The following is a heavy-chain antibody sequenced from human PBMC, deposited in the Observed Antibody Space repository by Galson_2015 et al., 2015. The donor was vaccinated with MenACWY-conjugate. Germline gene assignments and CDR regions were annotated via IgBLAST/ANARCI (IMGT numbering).Heavy chain of an antibody. CDR1: EFTFSSYR. Sequence: SLRLSCAASEFTFSSYRMNWVRQAPGKGLEWVSYISRSSSTIYYADSVKGRFTISRDTATNSLYLQMNSLRAEDTAVYYCARGYCSGGSCYANYYYYMDGWGKGTTVTVSS. J-gene: IGHJ6*03. CDR3: ARGYCSGGSCYANYYYYMDG. CDR2: ISRSSSTI. V-gene: IGHV3-48*01. D-gene: IGHD2-15*01.